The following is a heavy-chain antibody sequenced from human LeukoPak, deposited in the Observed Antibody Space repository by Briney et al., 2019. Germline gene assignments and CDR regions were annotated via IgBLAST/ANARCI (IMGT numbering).Heavy chain of an antibody. J-gene: IGHJ4*02. CDR3: ATRGYSYGRAIDY. CDR2: IIPIFGIA. D-gene: IGHD5-18*01. V-gene: IGHV1-69*04. Sequence: SVKVSCKASGGTFSSYAISWVRQAPGQGLEWMGRIIPIFGIANYAQKFQGRVTITADKSTSTAYMELNSLRAEDTAVYYCATRGYSYGRAIDYWGQGTLVTVSS. CDR1: GGTFSSYA.